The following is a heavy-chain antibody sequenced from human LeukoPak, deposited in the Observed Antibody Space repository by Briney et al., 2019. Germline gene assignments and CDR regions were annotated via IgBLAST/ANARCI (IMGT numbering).Heavy chain of an antibody. Sequence: GSLRLSCTASGFTFRDYAMSWIRQPPGKGLEWIGSIYHSGSTYYNPSLKSRVTISVDTSKNQFSLKLSSVTAADTAVYYCARGVGYSSSWYLYYYFDYWGQGTLVTVSS. V-gene: IGHV4-38-2*02. CDR1: GFTFRDYA. J-gene: IGHJ4*02. CDR3: ARGVGYSSSWYLYYYFDY. CDR2: IYHSGST. D-gene: IGHD6-13*01.